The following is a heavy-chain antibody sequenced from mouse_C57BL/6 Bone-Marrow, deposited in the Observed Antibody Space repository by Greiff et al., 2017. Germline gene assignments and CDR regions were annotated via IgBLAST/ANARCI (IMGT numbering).Heavy chain of an antibody. Sequence: EVMLVESGGDLVKPGGSLKLSCAASGFTFSSYGMSWVRQTPDKRLEWVATIGSGGSYTYYPDSVKGRFTISRDNAKNTLYLQMSSLKSEDTAMYYCARTPTTVGYAMDYWGQGTSVTVSS. CDR2: IGSGGSYT. D-gene: IGHD1-1*01. V-gene: IGHV5-6*01. CDR1: GFTFSSYG. J-gene: IGHJ4*01. CDR3: ARTPTTVGYAMDY.